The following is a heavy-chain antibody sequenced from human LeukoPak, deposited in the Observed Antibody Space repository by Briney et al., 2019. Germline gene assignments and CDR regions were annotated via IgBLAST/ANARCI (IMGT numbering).Heavy chain of an antibody. J-gene: IGHJ5*02. D-gene: IGHD1-1*01. Sequence: GGSLRLSCAASGFTFSTYSMNWVRQAPGKGLERVASISSSSIYIHYADSVKGRFTISRDNAKNSLYLQMNSLRAEDTAVYYCARDQTTYLTTTEYKWFDPWGQGTLVTVSS. V-gene: IGHV3-21*01. CDR1: GFTFSTYS. CDR2: ISSSSIYI. CDR3: ARDQTTYLTTTEYKWFDP.